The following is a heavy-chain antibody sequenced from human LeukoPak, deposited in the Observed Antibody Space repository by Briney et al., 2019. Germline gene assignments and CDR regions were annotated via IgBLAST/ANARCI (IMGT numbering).Heavy chain of an antibody. V-gene: IGHV1-46*01. Sequence: ASVKVSCKASGYTFTSYYNHWVRQAPGQGLEWRGIINPSGGGSATYAQKFQGRVTMTSDTSTSTVYMELSSLRSEDTAVYYCVRDRGEDLRDYYYGMDVWGQGTTVIVSS. CDR3: VRDRGEDLRDYYYGMDV. CDR2: INPSGGGSA. D-gene: IGHD3-16*01. CDR1: GYTFTSYY. J-gene: IGHJ6*02.